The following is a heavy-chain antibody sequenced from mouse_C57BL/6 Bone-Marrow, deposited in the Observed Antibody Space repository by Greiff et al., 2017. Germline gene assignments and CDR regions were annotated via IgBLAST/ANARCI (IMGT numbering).Heavy chain of an antibody. Sequence: QVQLQQSGAELVRPGASVKLSCKASGYTFTDYYINWVKQRPGQGLEWIARIYPGSGNTYYNEKFKGKATLTAEKSSSTAYLQLSSLTSEDSAVYFWASNYPWAMDYWGQGTSVTVSS. CDR3: ASNYPWAMDY. CDR2: IYPGSGNT. V-gene: IGHV1-76*01. D-gene: IGHD2-1*01. J-gene: IGHJ4*01. CDR1: GYTFTDYY.